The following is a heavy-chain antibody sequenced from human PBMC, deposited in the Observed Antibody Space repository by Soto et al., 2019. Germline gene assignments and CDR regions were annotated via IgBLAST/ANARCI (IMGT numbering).Heavy chain of an antibody. CDR3: ARDVGWDIVVVVAATAAFDI. CDR1: GFTFSSYW. CDR2: IKQDGSEK. J-gene: IGHJ3*02. Sequence: EVQLVESGGGLVQPGGSLRLSCAASGFTFSSYWMSWVRQAPGKGLEWVANIKQDGSEKYYVDSVKGRFTISRDNAKNSLYLQMNSLRAEDTAVYYCARDVGWDIVVVVAATAAFDIWGQGTMVTVSS. D-gene: IGHD2-15*01. V-gene: IGHV3-7*01.